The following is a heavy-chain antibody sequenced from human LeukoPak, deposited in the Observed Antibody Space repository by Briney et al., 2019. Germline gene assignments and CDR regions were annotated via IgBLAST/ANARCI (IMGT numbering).Heavy chain of an antibody. J-gene: IGHJ4*02. CDR2: ISGSGGST. V-gene: IGHV3-23*01. D-gene: IGHD6-13*01. CDR3: AKYHSSSWAESFDY. Sequence: GGSLRLSCAASGFTFSDYYMSWVRQAPGKGLEWVSAISGSGGSTYYADSVKGRFTISRDNSKNTLYLQMNSLRAEDTAVFYCAKYHSSSWAESFDYWGQGTLVTVSS. CDR1: GFTFSDYY.